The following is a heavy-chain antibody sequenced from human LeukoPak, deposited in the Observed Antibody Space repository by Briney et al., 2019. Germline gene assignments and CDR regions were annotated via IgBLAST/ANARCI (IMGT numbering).Heavy chain of an antibody. D-gene: IGHD4-17*01. CDR1: GFTVSSNY. CDR2: IYIGGST. Sequence: PGGSLRLSCAVSGFTVSSNYMSWVRQAPGKGLEWVSVIYIGGSTYYADSVKGRFTISRDNSKNTLYLQMNSLRAEDTAVYYCVRDPISHGDYVAFDYWGQGTLVTVSS. V-gene: IGHV3-66*01. J-gene: IGHJ4*02. CDR3: VRDPISHGDYVAFDY.